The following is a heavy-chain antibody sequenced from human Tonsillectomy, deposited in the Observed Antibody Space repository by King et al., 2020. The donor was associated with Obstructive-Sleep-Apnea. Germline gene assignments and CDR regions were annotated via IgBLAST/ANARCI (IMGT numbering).Heavy chain of an antibody. D-gene: IGHD6-6*01. CDR3: ARDLATVYSSSKYYFDY. J-gene: IGHJ4*02. CDR1: GYTFTGYY. V-gene: IGHV1-2*04. Sequence: VQLVESGAEVKKPGASVKVSCKASGYTFTGYYMHWVRQAPGQGLEWMGWINPNSGGTNYAQKFQGWVTMTRDTSISTAYMELSRLRSDDTAMYYCARDLATVYSSSKYYFDYWGQGTLVTVSS. CDR2: INPNSGGT.